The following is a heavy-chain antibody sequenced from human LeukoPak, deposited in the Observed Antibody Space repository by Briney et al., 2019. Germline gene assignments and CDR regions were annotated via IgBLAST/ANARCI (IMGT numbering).Heavy chain of an antibody. CDR2: LIPIFGTA. CDR3: AKAPLRGTPAAIDY. D-gene: IGHD6-13*01. J-gene: IGHJ4*02. CDR1: GGTFSSYA. Sequence: SVKVSCKASGGTFSSYAISWVRQAPGQGLEWMGGLIPIFGTANYAQKFQGRVTITADESTSTAYMELSSLRSEDTAVYYCAKAPLRGTPAAIDYWAREPWSPSPQ. V-gene: IGHV1-69*13.